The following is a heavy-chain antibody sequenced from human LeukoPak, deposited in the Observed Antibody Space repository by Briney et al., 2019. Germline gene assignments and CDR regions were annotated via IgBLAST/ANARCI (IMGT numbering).Heavy chain of an antibody. Sequence: SETLSLTCTVSGGSISSFSYYWGWIRQPPGKGLEWNGTIYYSGSTYYNPSLNSRATISIDTSKNQFSLKLSSVTAADTAVYFCARIGYFDYSIDSWGQGTLVTVSS. CDR3: ARIGYFDYSIDS. V-gene: IGHV4-39*01. D-gene: IGHD3-9*01. J-gene: IGHJ4*02. CDR2: IYYSGST. CDR1: GGSISSFSYY.